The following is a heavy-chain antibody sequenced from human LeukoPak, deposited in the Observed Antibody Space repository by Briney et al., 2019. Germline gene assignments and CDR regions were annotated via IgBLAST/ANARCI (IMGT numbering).Heavy chain of an antibody. Sequence: GGSLRLSCAASGFTFSSYWMHWVRQAPGKGLVWVSRISPDVSDTSYADSVKGRFAISRDNAKSTLYLQMNSLRAEDTAVYYCARDAYYDSGSPTRKDYWGQGTLVTVSS. CDR2: ISPDVSDT. J-gene: IGHJ4*02. CDR3: ARDAYYDSGSPTRKDY. D-gene: IGHD3-10*01. CDR1: GFTFSSYW. V-gene: IGHV3-74*01.